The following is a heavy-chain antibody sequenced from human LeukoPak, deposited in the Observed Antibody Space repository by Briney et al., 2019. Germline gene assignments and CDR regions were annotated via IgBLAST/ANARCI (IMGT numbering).Heavy chain of an antibody. CDR2: INHSGST. CDR1: GGSFSGYY. CDR3: ARLGAPNSSPGR. J-gene: IGHJ4*02. V-gene: IGHV4-34*01. D-gene: IGHD6-13*01. Sequence: SETLSLTCAVYGGSFSGYYWSWIRQPPGKGLEWIGEINHSGSTNYNPSLKSRVTISVDTSKNQFSLKLSSVTAADTAVYYCARLGAPNSSPGRWGQGTLVTVSS.